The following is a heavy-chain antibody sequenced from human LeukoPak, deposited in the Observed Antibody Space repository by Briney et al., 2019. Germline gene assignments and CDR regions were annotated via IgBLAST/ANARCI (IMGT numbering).Heavy chain of an antibody. CDR1: GFTFSSYG. CDR2: IWYDGNNK. J-gene: IGHJ4*02. D-gene: IGHD3-3*01. V-gene: IGHV3-30*02. Sequence: GGSRRLSCAASGFTFSSYGMHWVRQAPGKGLEWVAFIWYDGNNKYYADSVKGRFTISRDNSKNTLYLQMNSLRAEDMAVYYCATKSSGYRDYYFDYWGQGTLVTVSS. CDR3: ATKSSGYRDYYFDY.